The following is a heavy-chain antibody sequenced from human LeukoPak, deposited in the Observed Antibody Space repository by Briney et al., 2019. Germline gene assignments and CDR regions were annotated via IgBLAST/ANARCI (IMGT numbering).Heavy chain of an antibody. CDR3: ARGIDAGVDF. CDR2: MNPNNGIT. V-gene: IGHV1-8*01. J-gene: IGHJ4*02. D-gene: IGHD7-27*01. Sequence: ASVKVSCKASGYTLTNLDINWVRQATGQGLEWMGWMNPNNGITDHAQKFQGRVAMTRDTSTGTAYMELSSLTFEDTAVYYCARGIDAGVDFWGQGTLITVSS. CDR1: GYTLTNLD.